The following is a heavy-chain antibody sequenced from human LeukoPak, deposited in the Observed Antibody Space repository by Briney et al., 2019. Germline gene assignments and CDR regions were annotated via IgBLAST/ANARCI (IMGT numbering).Heavy chain of an antibody. J-gene: IGHJ4*02. Sequence: ASVKVSCKASGYTFTGYYMYWVRQAPGQGLERMGWLNPNSGGTNYAQKFQGRVTMTRDTSISTAYMELSRLRSDDTAVYSCARTPQYSYGHLDYWGQGTLVTVSS. CDR2: LNPNSGGT. CDR3: ARTPQYSYGHLDY. V-gene: IGHV1-2*02. D-gene: IGHD5-18*01. CDR1: GYTFTGYY.